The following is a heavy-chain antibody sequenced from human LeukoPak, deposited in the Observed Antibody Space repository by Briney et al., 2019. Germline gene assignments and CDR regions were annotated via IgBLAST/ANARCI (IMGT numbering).Heavy chain of an antibody. Sequence: KSGGSLRLSCAASGFSFGTYSMNWVRQAPGKGLEWVSPISSRSDYIYYADSVKGRFTISRDNAKNSQYLQMNSLRAEDTAVYYCARDSSWYDYWGQGTLVTVSS. D-gene: IGHD6-13*01. CDR3: ARDSSWYDY. J-gene: IGHJ4*02. CDR2: ISSRSDYI. V-gene: IGHV3-21*01. CDR1: GFSFGTYS.